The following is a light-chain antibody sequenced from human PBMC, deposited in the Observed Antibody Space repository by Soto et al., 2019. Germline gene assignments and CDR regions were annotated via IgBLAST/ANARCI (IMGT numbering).Light chain of an antibody. Sequence: EIVLTQSPGTLSLSPGERATLSCRASQSVSSSYLAWYQQKPGPAPRLLIYGASSRATGIPDRFSGSGSETDFTLTISRLEPEDFAVYYCQQYGSSPTFGGGTKVEIK. CDR3: QQYGSSPT. V-gene: IGKV3-20*01. CDR2: GAS. CDR1: QSVSSSY. J-gene: IGKJ4*01.